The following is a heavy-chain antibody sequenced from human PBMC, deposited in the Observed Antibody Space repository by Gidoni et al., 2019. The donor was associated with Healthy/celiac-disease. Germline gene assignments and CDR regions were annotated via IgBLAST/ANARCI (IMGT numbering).Heavy chain of an antibody. CDR1: EFSFSRNS. CDR3: ARSQSRDGYNSEDY. J-gene: IGHJ4*02. Sequence: EVQLVESGGGLVKPGGSLRLSCTASEFSFSRNSMNWVSQAPGKGLEWVSSISSRSSYIYYADSVKGRFTISRDNAKNSLYLQMNSLRAEDTAVYYCARSQSRDGYNSEDYWGQGTLVTVSS. V-gene: IGHV3-21*01. CDR2: ISSRSSYI. D-gene: IGHD5-12*01.